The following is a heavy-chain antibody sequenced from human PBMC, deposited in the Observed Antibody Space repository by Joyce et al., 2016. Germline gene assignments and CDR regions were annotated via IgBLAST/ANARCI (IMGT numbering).Heavy chain of an antibody. CDR3: ARSQWLAPLMY. V-gene: IGHV4-34*02. J-gene: IGHJ4*02. D-gene: IGHD6-19*01. CDR1: GGPFRCFF. Sequence: QVQLRQWGAGLLKPSETLSLTCAVSGGPFRCFFWTWVRQPPGKALEWIGDITTSGAPNSDPSLRSRAAISVDTSNTQFALALTSLSAADMAVYYCARSQWLAPLMYWGQGTLVTVSP. CDR2: ITTSGAP.